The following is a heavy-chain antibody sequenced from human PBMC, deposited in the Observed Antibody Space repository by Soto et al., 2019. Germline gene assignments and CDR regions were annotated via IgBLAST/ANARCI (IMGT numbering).Heavy chain of an antibody. D-gene: IGHD6-13*01. V-gene: IGHV3-23*01. CDR1: GFTFSSYA. CDR2: ISGSGGST. J-gene: IGHJ6*02. Sequence: GGSLRLSCAASGFTFSSYAISWVRQAPGKGLEWVSAISGSGGSTYYADSVKGRFTISRDNSKNTLYLQMNGLRVEDTAVYYCANYRIADISGLYYGMDDWGQGTTVTVSS. CDR3: ANYRIADISGLYYGMDD.